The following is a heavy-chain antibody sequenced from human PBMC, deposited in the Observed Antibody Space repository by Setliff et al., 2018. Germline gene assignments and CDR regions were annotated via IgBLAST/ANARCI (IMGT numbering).Heavy chain of an antibody. Sequence: SETLSLTCAVYGGSFSTYYWIWIRQPPGKGLEWIGSIYYSGRTYYNPSLKSRLTIAVDTSKNQFSLKVRSVTAADTAVYYCARDTGYSGYGDDAFDIWGQGTMVTVSS. CDR2: IYYSGRT. V-gene: IGHV4-34*01. CDR1: GGSFSTYY. J-gene: IGHJ3*02. D-gene: IGHD5-12*01. CDR3: ARDTGYSGYGDDAFDI.